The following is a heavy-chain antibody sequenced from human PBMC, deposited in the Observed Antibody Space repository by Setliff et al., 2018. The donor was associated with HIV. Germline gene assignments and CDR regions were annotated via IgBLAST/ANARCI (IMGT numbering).Heavy chain of an antibody. D-gene: IGHD4-17*01. CDR3: ASDYGDYGAFDV. V-gene: IGHV4-30-4*08. J-gene: IGHJ3*01. CDR2: MHYSGNT. CDR1: GGSIRSDYRF. Sequence: KPSEPLSLTCAVSGGSIRSDYRFWTWMRQPPGKGLEWIGYMHYSGNTYYNPSLKTRVTISIDASRNHFSLNLSSVTAADTAVYYCASDYGDYGAFDVWGQGTMVTVSS.